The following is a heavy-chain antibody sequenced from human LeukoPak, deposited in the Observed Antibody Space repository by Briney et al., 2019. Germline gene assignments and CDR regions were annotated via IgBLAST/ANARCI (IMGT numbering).Heavy chain of an antibody. J-gene: IGHJ4*02. V-gene: IGHV4-39*02. CDR2: TYYTGSA. Sequence: SETLSLTCTVSGGSITSGSYHWGWIRQSPGKGLGWIGNTYYTGSAYYRPSLQSRVSISVDTSKKEFSLKLTSVTAADTAVYYCARDRDGYAYSFDYWGQGTLVTVSS. D-gene: IGHD5-24*01. CDR1: GGSITSGSYH. CDR3: ARDRDGYAYSFDY.